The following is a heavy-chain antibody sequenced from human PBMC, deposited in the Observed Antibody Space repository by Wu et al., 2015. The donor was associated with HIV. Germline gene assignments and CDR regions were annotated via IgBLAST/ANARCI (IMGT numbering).Heavy chain of an antibody. D-gene: IGHD3-22*01. CDR2: IYYSGST. V-gene: IGHV4-59*08. J-gene: IGHJ4*02. CDR3: ARGEYYDYSGYYFFDY. CDR1: GVSISSYY. Sequence: QVQLQESGPGLVKPSETLSLTCTASGVSISSYYWSWIRQPPGKGLEWIGYIYYSGSTKYNPSLKSRVTISVDTSKNQFSLKLSSVTAADTAVYYCARGEYYDYSGYYFFDYWGQGTLVTVSS.